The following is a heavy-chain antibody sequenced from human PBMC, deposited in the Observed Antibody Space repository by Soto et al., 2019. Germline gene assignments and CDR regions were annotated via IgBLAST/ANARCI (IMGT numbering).Heavy chain of an antibody. CDR1: GFTFSAYG. CDR2: ISYDGSNK. D-gene: IGHD6-13*01. J-gene: IGHJ4*02. V-gene: IGHV3-30*03. Sequence: QVQLVESGGGVVQPGRSLRLSCATSGFTFSAYGMHWVRQAPGKGLEWVALISYDGSNKYYADSVKGRFTISRDNSKNTLFVQMNSLRPEDTAVYYCAAGQFFSDYWGQGTLVTVSS. CDR3: AAGQFFSDY.